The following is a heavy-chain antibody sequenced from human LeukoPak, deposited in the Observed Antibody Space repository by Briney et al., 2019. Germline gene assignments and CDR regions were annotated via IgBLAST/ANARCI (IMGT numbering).Heavy chain of an antibody. J-gene: IGHJ4*02. D-gene: IGHD5-18*01. V-gene: IGHV1-46*01. CDR2: INPSGGST. CDR3: ATKGVDTAMVFDY. Sequence: ASVKVSCNASGYXFTSYYMHWVRQAPGQGLEWMGIINPSGGSTSYAQKFQGRVTMTRDTSTSTVYMELSSLRSEDTAVYYCATKGVDTAMVFDYWGQGTLVTVSS. CDR1: GYXFTSYY.